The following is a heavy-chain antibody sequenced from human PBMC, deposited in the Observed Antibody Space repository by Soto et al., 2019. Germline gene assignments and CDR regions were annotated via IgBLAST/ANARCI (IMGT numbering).Heavy chain of an antibody. D-gene: IGHD6-6*01. V-gene: IGHV5-51*01. CDR2: IYPGDSDT. CDR1: GYSFTSYW. J-gene: IGHJ6*02. Sequence: PGESLKISCKGSGYSFTSYWIGWVRQMPGKGLEWMGIIYPGDSDTRYSPSFQGQVTISADKSISTAYLQWSSLKASDTAMYYCARLFFESRPGGGYYYYGMDVWGQGTTVTVSS. CDR3: ARLFFESRPGGGYYYYGMDV.